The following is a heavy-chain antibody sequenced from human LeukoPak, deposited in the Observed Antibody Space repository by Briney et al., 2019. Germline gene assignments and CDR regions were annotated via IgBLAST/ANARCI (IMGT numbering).Heavy chain of an antibody. V-gene: IGHV4-59*01. CDR3: ARGQREYSSSSRYFDY. J-gene: IGHJ4*02. CDR2: IYYSGST. CDR1: GGSISSYY. D-gene: IGHD6-6*01. Sequence: SETLSLTSTVSGGSISSYYWSWIRQPPGKGLEWIGYIYYSGSTNYNPSLKSRVTISVDTSKNQFSLKLSSVTAADTAVYYCARGQREYSSSSRYFDYWGQGTLVTVSS.